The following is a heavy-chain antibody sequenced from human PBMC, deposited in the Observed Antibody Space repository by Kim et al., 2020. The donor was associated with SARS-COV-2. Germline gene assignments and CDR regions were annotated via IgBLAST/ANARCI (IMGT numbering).Heavy chain of an antibody. Sequence: GGSLRLSCAASGFTFSSYSMNWVRQAPGKGLEWVSSISSSSSYIYYADSVKGRFTISRDNAKNSLYLQMNSLRAEDTAVYYCAISQAGHPYSSSWRAFDIWGQGTMVTVSS. V-gene: IGHV3-21*01. CDR2: ISSSSSYI. J-gene: IGHJ3*02. CDR1: GFTFSSYS. CDR3: AISQAGHPYSSSWRAFDI. D-gene: IGHD6-13*01.